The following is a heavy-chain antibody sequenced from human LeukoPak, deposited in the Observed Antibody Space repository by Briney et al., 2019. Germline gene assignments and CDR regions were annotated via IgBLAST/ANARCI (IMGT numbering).Heavy chain of an antibody. CDR2: IYSSGST. J-gene: IGHJ4*02. CDR3: ARSGYYDILTGYLHLCDY. CDR1: GGSISDTTYF. Sequence: SETLSLTCSVSGGSISDTTYFWGWIRQPPGKGLEWIGSIYSSGSTYYNPSLKSRVTVSIDTSRNQFSLKLTSVAAAETAVYYCARSGYYDILTGYLHLCDYWGQGTLVSVLS. D-gene: IGHD3-9*01. V-gene: IGHV4-39*01.